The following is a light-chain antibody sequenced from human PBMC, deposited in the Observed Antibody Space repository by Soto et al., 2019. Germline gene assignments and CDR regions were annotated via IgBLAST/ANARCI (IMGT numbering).Light chain of an antibody. Sequence: AIRMTQSPSSLSASTGDRVTITCRASQGISSYLAWYQQKPGKAPKLLIYAASTLQSVVPSRFSGSGSGTDFTITISCLQSEDFATYYCQQYYSYPLTFGQGTKVEIK. CDR3: QQYYSYPLT. J-gene: IGKJ1*01. V-gene: IGKV1-8*01. CDR1: QGISSY. CDR2: AAS.